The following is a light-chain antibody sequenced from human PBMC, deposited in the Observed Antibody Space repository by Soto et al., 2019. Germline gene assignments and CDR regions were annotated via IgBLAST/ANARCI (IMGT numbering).Light chain of an antibody. CDR3: QQFGYSPRT. CDR1: QSVRS. J-gene: IGKJ1*01. Sequence: EIVLTQSPGTLSLSPGERGTLSCRASQSVRSLAWYQQRPGQAPRLFIFATSGRATGTPDRFSGSGSGTDFSLTISRLEPEDSAVYYCQQFGYSPRTFGQGTKVE. V-gene: IGKV3-20*01. CDR2: ATS.